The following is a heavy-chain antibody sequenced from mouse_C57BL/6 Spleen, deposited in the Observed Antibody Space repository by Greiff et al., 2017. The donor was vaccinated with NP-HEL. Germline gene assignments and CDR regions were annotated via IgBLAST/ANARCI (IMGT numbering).Heavy chain of an antibody. V-gene: IGHV5-6*01. CDR3: ARHLITTYAMDY. CDR2: ISSGGSYT. D-gene: IGHD1-1*01. CDR1: GFTFSSYG. J-gene: IGHJ4*01. Sequence: EVQLVESGGDLVKPGGSLKLSCAASGFTFSSYGMSWVRQTPDKRLEWVATISSGGSYTYYPDSVKGRFTISRDNAKNTLYLQMSSLKSEDTAMYYCARHLITTYAMDYWGQGTSVTVSS.